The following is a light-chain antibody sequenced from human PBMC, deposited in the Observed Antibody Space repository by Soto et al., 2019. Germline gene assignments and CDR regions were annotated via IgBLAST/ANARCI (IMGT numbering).Light chain of an antibody. CDR3: QQYDSSAFS. CDR1: QSVSSSY. CDR2: GAS. J-gene: IGKJ2*01. V-gene: IGKV3-20*01. Sequence: EIVLTQSPGTLSLSPGERATLSCRASQSVSSSYLAWYQQKPGQAPRLLIYGASCRANGIPDRFRGSVSGTDVALTVYRLATADFAVYYCQQYDSSAFSFDQGTMMEIK.